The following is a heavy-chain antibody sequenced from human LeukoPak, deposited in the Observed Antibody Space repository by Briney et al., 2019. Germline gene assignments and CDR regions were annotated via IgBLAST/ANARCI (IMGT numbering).Heavy chain of an antibody. Sequence: PSETLSLTCTVSGGSISSGGYYWSWIRQPPGKGLEWIGYIYHSGSTYYNPSLKSRVTITVDRSKNQFSLKLSSVSAADTAVYYCARDGGGSDYWGQGTLVTVSS. D-gene: IGHD2-15*01. CDR2: IYHSGST. CDR3: ARDGGGSDY. J-gene: IGHJ4*02. CDR1: GGSISSGGYY. V-gene: IGHV4-30-2*01.